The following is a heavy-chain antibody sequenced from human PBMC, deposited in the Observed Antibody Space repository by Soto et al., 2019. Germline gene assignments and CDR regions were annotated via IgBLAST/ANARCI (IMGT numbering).Heavy chain of an antibody. CDR2: MDSNSGYP. J-gene: IGHJ1*01. D-gene: IGHD2-15*01. V-gene: IGHV1-8*01. Sequence: QVQLVQSGAEVKKPGASVKVSCKASGYTFTHYDINWVRQATGQGLEWMGWMDSNSGYPAYAQKFQGRVTISRDTXIGTGCNELSCWTAKNTAIYYCARRVSGGGPWCFQYWGQGTLVTV. CDR1: GYTFTHYD. CDR3: ARRVSGGGPWCFQY.